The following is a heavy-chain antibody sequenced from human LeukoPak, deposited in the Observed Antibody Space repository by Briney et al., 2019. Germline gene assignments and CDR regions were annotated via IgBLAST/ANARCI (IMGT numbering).Heavy chain of an antibody. Sequence: NPGGSLRLSCAASGFTFSSYSVNWVRQAPGKGLEWVSSISSSSSYIYYADSVKGRFTISRDNAKNSLYLQMNSLRAEDTAVYYCAELGITMIGGVWGKGTTVTISS. CDR2: ISSSSSYI. CDR1: GFTFSSYS. CDR3: AELGITMIGGV. V-gene: IGHV3-21*01. J-gene: IGHJ6*04. D-gene: IGHD3-10*02.